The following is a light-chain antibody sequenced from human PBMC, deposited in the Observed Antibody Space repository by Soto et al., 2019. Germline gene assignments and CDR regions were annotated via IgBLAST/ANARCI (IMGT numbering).Light chain of an antibody. CDR1: SSNIGGNS. CDR3: GSWDSSLSAYV. Sequence: QSVLTQPPSVSAAPGQKVTISCSGSSSNIGGNSVSWYQQLPGTAPKLLIYDDNKRPSGIPDQFSGSKSGTSATLGITGFQTGDEADYYCGSWDSSLSAYVFGTGTQVTVL. V-gene: IGLV1-51*01. CDR2: DDN. J-gene: IGLJ1*01.